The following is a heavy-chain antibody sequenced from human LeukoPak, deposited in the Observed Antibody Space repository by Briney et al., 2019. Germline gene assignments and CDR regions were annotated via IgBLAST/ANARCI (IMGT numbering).Heavy chain of an antibody. CDR2: ISHSGST. V-gene: IGHV4-34*01. D-gene: IGHD3-22*01. J-gene: IGHJ4*02. CDR1: GVSFSDYS. Sequence: SETLSLTCAVYGVSFSDYSWSWIRQPPGKGLEWIGEISHSGSTTYNPSLRSRVTISGDTSKKQFSLKLSSVTAADTAVYYCVTYYYGSSAPKRNYWGQGILVTVSS. CDR3: VTYYYGSSAPKRNY.